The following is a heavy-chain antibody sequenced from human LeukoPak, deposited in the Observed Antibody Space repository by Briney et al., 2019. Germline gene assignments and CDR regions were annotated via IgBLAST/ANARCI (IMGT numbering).Heavy chain of an antibody. CDR2: ISVYNGNT. J-gene: IGHJ3*02. V-gene: IGHV1-18*04. Sequence: ASVKVSCRASGYTFTTYGISWVRQAPGQGLEWMGWISVYNGNTDYAQNLQGRVTMTTDTSTSTAYMELWSLRSDDTAVYYCARDPRTVAGLGFDIWGQGTMVTVSS. CDR1: GYTFTTYG. D-gene: IGHD4-11*01. CDR3: ARDPRTVAGLGFDI.